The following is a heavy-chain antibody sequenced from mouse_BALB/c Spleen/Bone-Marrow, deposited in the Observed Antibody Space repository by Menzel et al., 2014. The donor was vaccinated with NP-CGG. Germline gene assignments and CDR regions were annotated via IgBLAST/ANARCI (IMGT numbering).Heavy chain of an antibody. Sequence: EVQLQQSGGGLVQPGGSLKLSCAASGFDFSRYWMSWVRQAPGKGLEWIGEINPDSSTINYTPSLKDKFIISRDNAKNTLYLQMSKVRSEDTALYYCARLYYYGQFAYWGQGTLVTVSA. CDR1: GFDFSRYW. J-gene: IGHJ3*01. CDR2: INPDSSTI. D-gene: IGHD1-1*01. V-gene: IGHV4-1*02. CDR3: ARLYYYGQFAY.